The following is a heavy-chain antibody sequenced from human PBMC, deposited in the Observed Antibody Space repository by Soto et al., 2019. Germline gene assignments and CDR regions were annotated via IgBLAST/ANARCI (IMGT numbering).Heavy chain of an antibody. J-gene: IGHJ6*03. CDR2: TYYRSRWYN. D-gene: IGHD1-7*01. V-gene: IGHV6-1*01. CDR3: AGTSSLQRYYMDV. CDR1: GDSVSSNSAA. Sequence: SQTLSLTCVISGDSVSSNSAAWNWIRQSPSRGLEWLGRTYYRSRWYNDYAVSVRSRLTVNADTSKNQFSLHLNSVTPEDTAVYYCAGTSSLQRYYMDVWDKGTTVTVSS.